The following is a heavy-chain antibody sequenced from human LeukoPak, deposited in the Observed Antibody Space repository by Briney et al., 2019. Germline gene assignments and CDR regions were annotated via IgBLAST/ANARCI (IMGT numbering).Heavy chain of an antibody. J-gene: IGHJ4*02. CDR2: IYHSGST. V-gene: IGHV4-38-2*02. D-gene: IGHD3-22*01. CDR3: AREYYYDSSGYYESNGDFDY. CDR1: GYSLSSGYY. Sequence: SETLSLTCTVSGYSLSSGYYWGWIRQPPGKGLEWIGSIYHSGSTYYNPSLKSRVTISVDTSKNQFSLKLSSVTAADTAVYYCAREYYYDSSGYYESNGDFDYWGQGTLVTVSS.